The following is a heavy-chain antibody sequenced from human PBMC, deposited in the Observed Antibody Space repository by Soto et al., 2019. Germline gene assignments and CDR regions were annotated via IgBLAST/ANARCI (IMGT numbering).Heavy chain of an antibody. CDR1: GYIFTKYG. CDR3: ARLQLGGDRMLNWFDP. Sequence: QVQVVQSGPELKKPGASVKVSCKAQGYIFTKYGIGWVRQAPGHGLEWMGLINVYNGDRKVAQKFQDRVSMTTDTDTDTAYMELKGLRSGDTAVYYCARLQLGGDRMLNWFDPWGQGTLVTVSS. V-gene: IGHV1-18*01. CDR2: INVYNGDR. J-gene: IGHJ5*02. D-gene: IGHD2-21*01.